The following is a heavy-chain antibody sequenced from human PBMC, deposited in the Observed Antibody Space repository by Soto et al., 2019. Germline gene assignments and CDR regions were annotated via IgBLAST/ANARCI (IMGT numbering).Heavy chain of an antibody. CDR3: ARRGPGGDRGLDP. CDR1: GFTVSSNY. D-gene: IGHD2-21*02. J-gene: IGHJ5*02. V-gene: IGHV3-53*02. Sequence: EVQLVETGGGLIQPGGSLRLSCAASGFTVSSNYMSWVRQAPGKGLEWVSVIYSGGSTYYADSVKGRSTISTDDSKKTLYLQMNSLRAEDTAVYYCARRGPGGDRGLDPWGQGTLVTVSS. CDR2: IYSGGST.